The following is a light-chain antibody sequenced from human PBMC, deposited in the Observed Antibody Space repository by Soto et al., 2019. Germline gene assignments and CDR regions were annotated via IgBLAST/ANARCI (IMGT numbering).Light chain of an antibody. CDR1: SSNIGAGYD. CDR3: QSYDSSLSGYV. CDR2: GNS. J-gene: IGLJ1*01. Sequence: QSVLTQPPSVSGAPGQRVTISCTGSSSNIGAGYDVHWYQQLPATAPKLLIYGNSNRPSGVPDRFSGSKSGTSASLAITGLQAEEEADYYCQSYDSSLSGYVFGTGTKVTVL. V-gene: IGLV1-40*01.